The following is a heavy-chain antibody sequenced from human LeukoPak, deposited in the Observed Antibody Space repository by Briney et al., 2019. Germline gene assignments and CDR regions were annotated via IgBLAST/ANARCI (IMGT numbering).Heavy chain of an antibody. Sequence: NPGGSLRLSCAASGFTFSSYSMNWVRQAPGKGLEWVSSISSSSSYIYYADSVRGRFTISRDNAKNSLYLQMNSLRDEDTAVYYCARVSGGLVVTYYYDYWGQGTLVTVSS. J-gene: IGHJ4*02. CDR3: ARVSGGLVVTYYYDY. D-gene: IGHD2-15*01. CDR2: ISSSSSYI. V-gene: IGHV3-21*01. CDR1: GFTFSSYS.